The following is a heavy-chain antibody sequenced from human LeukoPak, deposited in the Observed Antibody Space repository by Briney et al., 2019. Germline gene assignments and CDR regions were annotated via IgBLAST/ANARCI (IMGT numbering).Heavy chain of an antibody. CDR1: GDSVSSTGAG. J-gene: IGHJ4*02. CDR3: ARGGGGTMVRGLLYS. V-gene: IGHV6-1*01. CDR2: TYYRSKWYI. D-gene: IGHD3-10*01. Sequence: QTLSLTCAISGDSVSSTGAGWNWIRQSPSRGLEWLGRTYYRSKWYIDYAESVKSRITINPDTSKNQFSLKLSSVTAADTAVYYCARGGGGTMVRGLLYSWGQGTLVTVSS.